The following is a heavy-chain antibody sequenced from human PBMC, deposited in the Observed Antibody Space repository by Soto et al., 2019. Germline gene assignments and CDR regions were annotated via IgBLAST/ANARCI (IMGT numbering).Heavy chain of an antibody. CDR1: GGSVSSGSYY. CDR2: IYYSGST. Sequence: QVQLQESGPGLVKPSETLSLTCTVSGGSVSSGSYYWSWIRQPPGKGLEWIGYIYYSGSTNYNPSLTSRVTISVDTSKNQFSLKLSSVTAADTAVYYCARARDYDSSGYYYGPFVDYWGQGTLVTVSS. V-gene: IGHV4-61*01. D-gene: IGHD3-22*01. J-gene: IGHJ4*02. CDR3: ARARDYDSSGYYYGPFVDY.